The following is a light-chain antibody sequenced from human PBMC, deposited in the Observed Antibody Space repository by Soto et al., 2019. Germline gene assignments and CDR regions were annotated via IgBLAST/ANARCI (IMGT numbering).Light chain of an antibody. CDR2: GTS. CDR3: QHHDTWPVS. Sequence: EIVMTQSPATLSVSPGERATLSCRASRSVSGNLAWYQQKPGQPPRLLIYGTSTRAAFVPARFSGSGYGTEFTLTISSLQSEDFAVYYCQHHDTWPVSFGQGTRLEI. CDR1: RSVSGN. J-gene: IGKJ5*01. V-gene: IGKV3-15*01.